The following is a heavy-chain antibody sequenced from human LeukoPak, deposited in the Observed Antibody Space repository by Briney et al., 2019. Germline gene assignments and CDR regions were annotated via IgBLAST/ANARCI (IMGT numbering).Heavy chain of an antibody. D-gene: IGHD2-2*01. CDR1: GGTFSSYT. CDR2: IIPILGIA. CDR3: ARETNLGSLFIVVVPAAKKANWFDP. Sequence: ASVKVSCKASGGTFSSYTISWVRQAPGQGLEWMGRIIPILGIANYAQKFQGRVTITADKSTSTAYMELSSLRSEDTAVYYCARETNLGSLFIVVVPAAKKANWFDPWGQGTLVTVSS. V-gene: IGHV1-69*04. J-gene: IGHJ5*02.